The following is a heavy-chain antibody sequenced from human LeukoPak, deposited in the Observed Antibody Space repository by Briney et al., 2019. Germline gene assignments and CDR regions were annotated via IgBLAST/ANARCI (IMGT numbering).Heavy chain of an antibody. D-gene: IGHD2-2*01. Sequence: SVKVSCKASGGTFSSYAISWVRQAPGQGLEWMGRIIPNLGIANYAQKFQGRVTITADTSTSTAYMELRSLRSDDTAVYYCAREGGYCSSTSCLIGGYYYYGMDVWGQGTTVTVSS. CDR1: GGTFSSYA. CDR3: AREGGYCSSTSCLIGGYYYYGMDV. CDR2: IIPNLGIA. V-gene: IGHV1-69*04. J-gene: IGHJ6*02.